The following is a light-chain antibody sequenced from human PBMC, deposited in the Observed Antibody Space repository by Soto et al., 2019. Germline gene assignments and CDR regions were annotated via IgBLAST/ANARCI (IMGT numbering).Light chain of an antibody. CDR1: QSVSSSY. J-gene: IGKJ5*01. CDR3: QQYGSSLSIT. V-gene: IGKV3-20*01. CDR2: GAS. Sequence: EIVLTQSPGTLFLSPGERATLSCRASQSVSSSYLAWYQQKPGQAPRLLIYGASSRATGIPDRFSGSGSGTDFTLTISRLEPEDFAVYYCQQYGSSLSITFGQGTRLEI.